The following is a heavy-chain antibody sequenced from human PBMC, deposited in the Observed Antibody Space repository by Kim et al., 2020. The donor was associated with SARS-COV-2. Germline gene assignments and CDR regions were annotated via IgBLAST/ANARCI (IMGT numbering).Heavy chain of an antibody. Sequence: GGSLRLSCAASGFTFSSYSMNWVRQAPGKGLEWVSYISSSSSTIYYADSVKGRFTISRDNAKNSLYLQMNSLRAEDTAVYYCARDLAIFGSYLWGQGTLVTVSS. V-gene: IGHV3-48*04. CDR1: GFTFSSYS. J-gene: IGHJ4*02. CDR3: ARDLAIFGSYL. D-gene: IGHD3-3*01. CDR2: ISSSSSTI.